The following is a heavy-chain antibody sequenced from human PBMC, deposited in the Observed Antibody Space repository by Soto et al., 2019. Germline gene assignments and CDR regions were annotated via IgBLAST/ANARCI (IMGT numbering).Heavy chain of an antibody. CDR2: SSYNGGT. CDR3: VRHRIEVVWRGFDY. CDR1: TDSSSFTNSY. V-gene: IGHV4-39*01. Sequence: SETLSLTCTVSTDSSSFTNSYWGWIRQPLGKGLQWIGSSSYNGGTFYNPSVKGRVVISFDTSKKQSYLQMSSVTAEDTAVYFCVRHRIEVVWRGFDYWGQGSPVTVSS. J-gene: IGHJ4*02. D-gene: IGHD3-10*01.